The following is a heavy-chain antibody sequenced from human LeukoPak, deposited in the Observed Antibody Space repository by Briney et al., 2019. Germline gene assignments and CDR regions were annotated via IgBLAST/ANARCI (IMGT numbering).Heavy chain of an antibody. CDR3: ARVNYGGNSFSDY. Sequence: GGSLRLSCAASGFTFSTYWMHWVRQAPGKGLVWVSRINSDGASTNYADSVKGRFTISRDNAKNTLYLQMNSLRAEDTAVYYCARVNYGGNSFSDYWGQGTLVTVSS. V-gene: IGHV3-74*01. CDR2: INSDGAST. J-gene: IGHJ4*02. CDR1: GFTFSTYW. D-gene: IGHD4-23*01.